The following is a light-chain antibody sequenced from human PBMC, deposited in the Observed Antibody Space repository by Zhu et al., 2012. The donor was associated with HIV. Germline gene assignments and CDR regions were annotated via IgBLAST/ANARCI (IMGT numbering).Light chain of an antibody. V-gene: IGKV3-20*01. CDR1: QSVTSNS. Sequence: EIVLTQSPATLSLSPGERATLSCRASQSVTSNSLAWYQQRPGQAPRLLMYGASRRATGIQDRFSGSGPGTDFTLTISRLEPDDFAVYYCQQYGGSPWTFGQGTKVAIK. J-gene: IGKJ1*01. CDR2: GAS. CDR3: QQYGGSPWT.